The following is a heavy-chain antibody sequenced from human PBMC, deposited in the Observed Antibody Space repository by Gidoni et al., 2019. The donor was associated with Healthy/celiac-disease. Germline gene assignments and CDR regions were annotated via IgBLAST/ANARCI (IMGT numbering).Heavy chain of an antibody. Sequence: EVPLVESGGGLVQPGGSLILSCASSGFTVSSNYMSWGRQAPGKGLEWVSVIYSGGSTYYADSVKGRFTISRDNSKNTLYLQMNSLRAEDTAVYYCASVYSSGAIDYWGQGTLVTVSS. CDR2: IYSGGST. V-gene: IGHV3-66*02. CDR1: GFTVSSNY. J-gene: IGHJ4*02. D-gene: IGHD6-19*01. CDR3: ASVYSSGAIDY.